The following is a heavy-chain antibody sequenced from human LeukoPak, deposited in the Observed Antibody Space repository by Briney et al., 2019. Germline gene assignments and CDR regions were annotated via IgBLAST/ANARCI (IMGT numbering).Heavy chain of an antibody. D-gene: IGHD5-18*01. CDR3: ARGGYSYGYSLYYYGMDV. Sequence: PSETLSLTCGVYGGSFSGYYWNWIRQPPGKGLEWIGEINHSGSTNYNPSLKSRVTISVDTSKSQFSLKLSSVTAADTAVYYGARGGYSYGYSLYYYGMDVWGQGTTVTVSS. V-gene: IGHV4-34*01. J-gene: IGHJ6*02. CDR2: INHSGST. CDR1: GGSFSGYY.